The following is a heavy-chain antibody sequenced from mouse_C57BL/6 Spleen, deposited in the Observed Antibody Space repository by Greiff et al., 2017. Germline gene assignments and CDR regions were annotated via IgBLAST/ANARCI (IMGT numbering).Heavy chain of an antibody. J-gene: IGHJ3*01. CDR3: AIYGNYSWFAY. V-gene: IGHV1-55*01. D-gene: IGHD2-1*01. CDR2: IYPGSGST. Sequence: VQLQQPGAELVKPGASVKMSCKASGYTFTSYWITWVKQRRGQGLEWIGDIYPGSGSTNYNEKFKSKATLTVDTSSSTAYMQLSSLTSEASAVYYCAIYGNYSWFAYWGQGTLVTVSA. CDR1: GYTFTSYW.